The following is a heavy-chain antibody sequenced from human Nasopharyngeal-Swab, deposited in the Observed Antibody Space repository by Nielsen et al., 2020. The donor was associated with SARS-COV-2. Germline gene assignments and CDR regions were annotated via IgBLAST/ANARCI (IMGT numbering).Heavy chain of an antibody. J-gene: IGHJ4*02. CDR3: ARGWQWAVDC. CDR1: GVIFSKYW. Sequence: GESLKISCVASGVIFSKYWMHWVRQAPGKGLVWVSRVNQDGSRRDYADSVRGRFTISRDNAKDSLYLQLNSLRPEDTAVYYCARGWQWAVDCWGRGTLVTVSS. D-gene: IGHD6-19*01. CDR2: VNQDGSRR. V-gene: IGHV3-74*01.